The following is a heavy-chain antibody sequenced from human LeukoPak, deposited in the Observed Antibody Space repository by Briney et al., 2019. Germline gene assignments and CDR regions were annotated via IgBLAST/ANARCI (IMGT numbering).Heavy chain of an antibody. J-gene: IGHJ1*01. V-gene: IGHV4-4*07. D-gene: IGHD6-19*01. Sequence: PSETPSLTCSVPGGSISSYDWSWIRQPAGKGPEWIGRLYTSGTTTYNASLKSRVTMSVDTSKNQFSLRLSSVTAADTAVYYCARHSSDWYGYFQDWGQGTLVTVSS. CDR2: LYTSGTT. CDR3: ARHSSDWYGYFQD. CDR1: GGSISSYD.